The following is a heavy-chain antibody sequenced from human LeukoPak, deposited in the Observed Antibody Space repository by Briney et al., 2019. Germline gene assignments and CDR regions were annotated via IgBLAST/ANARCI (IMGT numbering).Heavy chain of an antibody. CDR3: ARGRPARQGITIFGVVSDAFDI. CDR1: GGSISSSSYY. D-gene: IGHD3-3*01. CDR2: IYYSGST. V-gene: IGHV4-30-4*08. Sequence: PSETLSLTCTVSGGSISSSSYYWGWIRQPPGKGLEWIGYIYYSGSTYYNPSLKSRVTISVDTSKNQFSLKLSSVTAADTAVYYCARGRPARQGITIFGVVSDAFDIWGQGTMVTVSS. J-gene: IGHJ3*02.